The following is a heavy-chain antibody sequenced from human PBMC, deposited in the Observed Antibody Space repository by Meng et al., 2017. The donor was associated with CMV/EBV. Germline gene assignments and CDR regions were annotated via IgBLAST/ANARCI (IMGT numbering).Heavy chain of an antibody. J-gene: IGHJ4*02. CDR1: GFNVSSNY. CDR3: AREGDGYDKAPY. V-gene: IGHV3-66*01. Sequence: EVQLVETGGGVVQPVWSLRLSCAATGFNVSSNYMSWVRQAPGKGLEWVSVIYSGGRTYYADSVKGRFTISRDNSKNTLYLQMNSLRAEDTAVYYCAREGDGYDKAPYWGQGTLVTVSS. CDR2: IYSGGRT. D-gene: IGHD5-24*01.